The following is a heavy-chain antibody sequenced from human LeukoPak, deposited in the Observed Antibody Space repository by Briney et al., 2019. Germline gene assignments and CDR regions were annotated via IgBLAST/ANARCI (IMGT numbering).Heavy chain of an antibody. CDR3: ATLGHSSGYYYTANDY. Sequence: RTGGSLRLSCAASGFTFSDYYMSWIRQAPGKGLEWVSSISSSSSYIYYADSVKGRFTISRDNAKNSLYLQMNSLRAEDTAVYYCATLGHSSGYYYTANDYWGQGTLVTVSS. D-gene: IGHD3-22*01. J-gene: IGHJ4*02. CDR2: ISSSSSYI. CDR1: GFTFSDYY. V-gene: IGHV3-11*06.